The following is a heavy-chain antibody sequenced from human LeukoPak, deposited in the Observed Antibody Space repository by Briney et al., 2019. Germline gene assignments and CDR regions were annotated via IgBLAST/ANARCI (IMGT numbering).Heavy chain of an antibody. CDR2: INPSGGST. V-gene: IGHV1-46*01. J-gene: IGHJ6*02. CDR1: RYTFTSYY. CDR3: ARGGYSREAAYYYYGMDV. Sequence: ASVKVSCKASRYTFTSYYMHWVRQAPGQGLEWMGIINPSGGSTSYAQKFQGRVTMTRDTSTSTVYMELSSLRSEDTAVYYCARGGYSREAAYYYYGMDVWGQGTTVTVSS. D-gene: IGHD6-13*01.